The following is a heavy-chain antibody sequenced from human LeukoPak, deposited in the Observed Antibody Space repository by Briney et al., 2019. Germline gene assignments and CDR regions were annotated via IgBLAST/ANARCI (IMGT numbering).Heavy chain of an antibody. J-gene: IGHJ4*02. CDR1: GFTFSSYI. CDR3: AKGGKWDVTPFDY. Sequence: GGSLRLSCAASGFTFSSYIMNWVRQAPGKGLEWVSTISGGGGSTYYADSVKGRFTISRDNSKNTLYLQVNSLRAEDTAVYYCAKGGKWDVTPFDYWGQGTLVTVSS. CDR2: ISGGGGST. V-gene: IGHV3-23*01. D-gene: IGHD1-26*01.